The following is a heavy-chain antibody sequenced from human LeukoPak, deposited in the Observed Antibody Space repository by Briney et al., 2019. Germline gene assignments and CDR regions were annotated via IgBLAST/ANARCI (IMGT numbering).Heavy chain of an antibody. D-gene: IGHD4-17*01. J-gene: IGHJ6*02. V-gene: IGHV3-9*01. CDR1: GFTFSSYS. CDR2: ISWNSGSI. CDR3: AKAPSYGDKYYYYGMDV. Sequence: PGGSLRLSCAASGFTFSSYSMNLVRQAPGKGLEWVSGISWNSGSIGYADSVKGRFTISRDNAKNSLYLQMNSLRAEDTALYYCAKAPSYGDKYYYYGMDVWGQGTTVTVSS.